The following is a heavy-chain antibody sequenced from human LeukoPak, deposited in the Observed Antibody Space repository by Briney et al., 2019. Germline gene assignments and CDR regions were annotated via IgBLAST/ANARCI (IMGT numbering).Heavy chain of an antibody. D-gene: IGHD3-16*01. Sequence: GGSLRLSCVASGFSFSSYWMSWVRQAPGKGLEWVAIIKQDGSEKYYVDSVKGRFTISRDNAKNSLSLRTNSLRAEDTSVYYCARGIRGGNYYDYWGQGTLVTVSS. V-gene: IGHV3-7*01. CDR3: ARGIRGGNYYDY. CDR2: IKQDGSEK. CDR1: GFSFSSYW. J-gene: IGHJ4*02.